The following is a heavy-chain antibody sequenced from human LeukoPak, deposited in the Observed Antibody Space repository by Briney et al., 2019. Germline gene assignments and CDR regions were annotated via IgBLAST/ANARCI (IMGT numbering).Heavy chain of an antibody. CDR1: GFTFSSYA. CDR3: VKNIDYDYYYYGMDV. J-gene: IGHJ6*04. V-gene: IGHV3-64D*06. D-gene: IGHD4-17*01. CDR2: ISSNGGST. Sequence: PGGSLSLSCSASGFTFSSYAMHWVRQAPGKGLEYVSAISSNGGSTYYADSVKGRFTISRDNSKNTLYLQMSSLRAEDTAVYYCVKNIDYDYYYYGMDVWGKGTTVTVSS.